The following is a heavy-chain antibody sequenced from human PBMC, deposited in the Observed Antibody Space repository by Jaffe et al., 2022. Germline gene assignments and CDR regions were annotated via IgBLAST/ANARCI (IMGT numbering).Heavy chain of an antibody. V-gene: IGHV4-61*02. CDR3: ARGPSGSYYYYYYYMDV. CDR2: IYTSGST. CDR1: GGSISSGSYY. Sequence: QVQLQESGPGLVKPSQTLSLTCTVSGGSISSGSYYWSWIRQPAGKGLEWIGRIYTSGSTNYNPSLKSRVTISVDTSKNQFSLKLSSVTAADTAVYYCARGPSGSYYYYYYYMDVWGKGTTVTVSS. J-gene: IGHJ6*03. D-gene: IGHD1-26*01.